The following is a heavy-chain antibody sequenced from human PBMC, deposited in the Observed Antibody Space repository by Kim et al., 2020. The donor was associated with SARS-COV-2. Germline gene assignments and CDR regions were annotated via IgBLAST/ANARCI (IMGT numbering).Heavy chain of an antibody. Sequence: GESLKISCKGSGYSFTSYWIGWVRQMPGKGLEWMGIIYPGDSDTRYSPSFQGQVTISADKSISTAYLQWSSLKASDTAMYYCARLETDCWSGYYPHYYGMDVWGQGTTVTVSS. J-gene: IGHJ6*02. V-gene: IGHV5-51*01. CDR3: ARLETDCWSGYYPHYYGMDV. CDR1: GYSFTSYW. CDR2: IYPGDSDT. D-gene: IGHD3-3*01.